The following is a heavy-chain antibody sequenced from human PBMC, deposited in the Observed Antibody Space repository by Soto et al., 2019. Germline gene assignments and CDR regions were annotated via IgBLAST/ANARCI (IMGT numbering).Heavy chain of an antibody. CDR2: ISSSGRTI. V-gene: IGHV3-48*02. J-gene: IGHJ3*02. CDR1: GFSFSNYS. CDR3: ARHNNVVFYDAFDI. D-gene: IGHD2-15*01. Sequence: EVQLVESGGDLVQSAGSVRLSCAASGFSFSNYSMNWVRQAPGKGLEWLSYISSSGRTIYYADSVIGRFTISRDRAKNSLYPHINGLRDGDTAVYYCARHNNVVFYDAFDIWGQGTMVPVSS.